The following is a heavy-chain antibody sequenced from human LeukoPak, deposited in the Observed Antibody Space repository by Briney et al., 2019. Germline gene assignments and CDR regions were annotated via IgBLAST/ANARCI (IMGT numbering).Heavy chain of an antibody. CDR3: AKNPYEYYFDY. Sequence: ASVKVSCKASGYTLFGYYMHWVRLAPGQGLEWMGWINPSSGDTNYAQKFQGRVTMTRDTSISTAYMELSRLRSDDTAVYYCAKNPYEYYFDYWGQGTLVTVSS. V-gene: IGHV1-2*02. J-gene: IGHJ4*02. D-gene: IGHD5-12*01. CDR2: INPSSGDT. CDR1: GYTLFGYY.